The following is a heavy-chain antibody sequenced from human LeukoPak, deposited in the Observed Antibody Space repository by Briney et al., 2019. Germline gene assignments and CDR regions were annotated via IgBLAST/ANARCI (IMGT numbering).Heavy chain of an antibody. Sequence: ASVKLSCKASGYTFTSYGISWVRQAPGQGLEWMGWISAYNGNTNYAQKLQGRVTMTTDTSTSTAYMELRSLRSDDTAVYNCARDLYVDDILTGYSRDWGQGTLVTVSS. V-gene: IGHV1-18*01. D-gene: IGHD3-9*01. J-gene: IGHJ4*02. CDR3: ARDLYVDDILTGYSRD. CDR1: GYTFTSYG. CDR2: ISAYNGNT.